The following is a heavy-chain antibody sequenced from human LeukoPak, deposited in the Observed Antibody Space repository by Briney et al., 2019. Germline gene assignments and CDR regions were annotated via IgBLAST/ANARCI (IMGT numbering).Heavy chain of an antibody. CDR3: ARDQWLQSDYYMDV. CDR1: GFTFSSYS. V-gene: IGHV3-21*01. CDR2: IISSSSYI. J-gene: IGHJ6*03. Sequence: GGSLRLSCAASGFTFSSYSMNGVRQAPGQGLEWVSFIISSSSYIYYADSMKGRFTISRDNAKNSLYLQMNSLRAEDTAVYYCARDQWLQSDYYMDVWGKGTTVTVSS. D-gene: IGHD5-18*01.